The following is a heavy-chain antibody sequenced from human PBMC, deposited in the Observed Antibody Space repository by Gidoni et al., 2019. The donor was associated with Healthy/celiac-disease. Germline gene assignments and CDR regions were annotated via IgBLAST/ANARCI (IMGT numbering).Heavy chain of an antibody. CDR3: ARIKGEVTGAFDI. D-gene: IGHD1-26*01. Sequence: QVQLQESGPGLVKPSDTLPLTCAVSGYSTSSSNWWGWIRQPPGKGLEWIGYIYYSGSTYYNPSLKSRVTMSVDTSKNQFSLKLSSVTAVDTAVYYCARIKGEVTGAFDIWGQGTMVTVSS. CDR1: GYSTSSSNW. V-gene: IGHV4-28*01. CDR2: IYYSGST. J-gene: IGHJ3*02.